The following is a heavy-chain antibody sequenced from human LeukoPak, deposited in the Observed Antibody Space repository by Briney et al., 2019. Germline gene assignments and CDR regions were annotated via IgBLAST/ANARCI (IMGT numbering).Heavy chain of an antibody. V-gene: IGHV1-69*05. Sequence: VASVKVSCKASGGTFSSYAISWVRQAPGQGLEWMGGIIPIFGTANYAQKFQGRVTITTDESTSTAYMELSSLRSEDTAVYYCARGPIHSSSSYDYYYYYYMDVWGKGTTGTVSS. J-gene: IGHJ6*03. D-gene: IGHD6-6*01. CDR3: ARGPIHSSSSYDYYYYYYMDV. CDR2: IIPIFGTA. CDR1: GGTFSSYA.